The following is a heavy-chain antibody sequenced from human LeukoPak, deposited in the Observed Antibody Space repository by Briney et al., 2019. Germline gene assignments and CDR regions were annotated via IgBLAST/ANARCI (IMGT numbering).Heavy chain of an antibody. J-gene: IGHJ5*02. CDR3: ARAPQEGRDALTGNQTGNWFNP. Sequence: ASVKVSFKAYGYTFNIYDINWVRQATGQGPEWMGWMNPNSGNTGYAQKFQGRVNLTRSTSISTAYMELSSLTSDDTAIYYCARAPQEGRDALTGNQTGNWFNPCGQGTLVTVSS. V-gene: IGHV1-8*01. CDR2: MNPNSGNT. D-gene: IGHD3-16*01. CDR1: GYTFNIYD.